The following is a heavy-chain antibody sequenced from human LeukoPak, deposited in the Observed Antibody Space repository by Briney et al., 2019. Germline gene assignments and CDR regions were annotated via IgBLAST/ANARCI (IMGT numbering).Heavy chain of an antibody. CDR1: GFTFSSYA. V-gene: IGHV3-30-3*01. Sequence: GGSLRLSCAASGFTFSSYAMHWVRQAPGKGLEWVAVISYDGSNKYYADSVKGRFTIFRDNSKNTLYLQMNSLRAEDTAVYYCARDPSSGYYYYFGYWGQGTLVTVSS. CDR3: ARDPSSGYYYYFGY. D-gene: IGHD3-22*01. J-gene: IGHJ4*02. CDR2: ISYDGSNK.